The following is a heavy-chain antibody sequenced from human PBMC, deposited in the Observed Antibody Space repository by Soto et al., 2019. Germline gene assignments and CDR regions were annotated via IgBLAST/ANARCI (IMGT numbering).Heavy chain of an antibody. CDR1: GFTFRNYG. J-gene: IGHJ5*02. CDR2: IGIGSSTK. D-gene: IGHD3-9*01. Sequence: GGSLRLSCAASGFTFRNYGMNWVRQAPGKGLEWVSYIGIGSSTKYYADSVKGRFTISRDNSKNTLYLQMNSLRAEDTAVYYCARASDILTGYYSNWFDPWGQGTLVTVS. V-gene: IGHV3-48*01. CDR3: ARASDILTGYYSNWFDP.